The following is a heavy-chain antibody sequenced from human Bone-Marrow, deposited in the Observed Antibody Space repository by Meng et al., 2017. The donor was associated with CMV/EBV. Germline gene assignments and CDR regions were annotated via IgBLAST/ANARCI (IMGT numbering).Heavy chain of an antibody. CDR1: GGTFTSYD. CDR3: ASGGRVGSSSIMDV. D-gene: IGHD1-26*01. CDR2: MNPNSGNT. J-gene: IGHJ6*02. Sequence: ASVKVSCKASGGTFTSYDINWVRQATGEGLEWMGWMNPNSGNTGYAQKFQGRVTMTRNTSISTAYMELSSLRSEDTAVYYCASGGRVGSSSIMDVWGQGTTVTVSS. V-gene: IGHV1-8*01.